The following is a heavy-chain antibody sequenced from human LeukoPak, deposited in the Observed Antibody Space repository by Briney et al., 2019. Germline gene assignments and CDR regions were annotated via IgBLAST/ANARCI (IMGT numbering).Heavy chain of an antibody. CDR2: IYPGDSDT. CDR3: ARELTNWFDS. Sequence: KDGESLKISCKASGYRFNNYWIGWVRQMPGKGLEWMGIIYPGDSDTRYSPSFQGQVTISADKSISTAYLQWNNLKASDTAMYYCARELTNWFDSWGQGALVTVSS. J-gene: IGHJ5*01. CDR1: GYRFNNYW. V-gene: IGHV5-51*01. D-gene: IGHD3-9*01.